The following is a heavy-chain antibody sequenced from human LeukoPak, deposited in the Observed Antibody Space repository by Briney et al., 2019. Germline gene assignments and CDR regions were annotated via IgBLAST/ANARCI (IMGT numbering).Heavy chain of an antibody. D-gene: IGHD3-3*01. V-gene: IGHV3-30*04. CDR2: ISYDGSNK. CDR1: GFTFSSYA. Sequence: PGRSLRLSCAASGFTFSSYAMHWVRQAPGKGLEWVAVISYDGSNKYYADSVKGRFTISRDNSKNTLYLQMNSLRAEDTAVYYCARGGVMVPYYDFWSGYSGDYGMDVWGQGTTVTVSS. J-gene: IGHJ6*02. CDR3: ARGGVMVPYYDFWSGYSGDYGMDV.